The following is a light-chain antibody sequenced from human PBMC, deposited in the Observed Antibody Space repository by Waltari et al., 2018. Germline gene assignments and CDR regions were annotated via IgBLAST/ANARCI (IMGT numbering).Light chain of an antibody. CDR3: QQYGTSPYT. V-gene: IGKV3-20*01. CDR2: GAS. CDR1: QSLYSSY. J-gene: IGKJ2*01. Sequence: EIVLTQSPGTLSLSPGQRATLPCRTHQSLYSSYLAWYQQKPGQAPRLLIYGASNRATGIPDRFSGSGSGTDFALTISRLEPEDFALYYCQQYGTSPYTFGQGTKLEV.